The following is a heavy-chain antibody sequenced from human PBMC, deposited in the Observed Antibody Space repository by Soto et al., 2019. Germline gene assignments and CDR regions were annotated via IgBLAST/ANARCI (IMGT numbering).Heavy chain of an antibody. CDR3: ARERSSIAAQGYYYYGMDV. Sequence: QVQLVQSGAEVKKPGSSVKVSCKASGGTFSSYAISWVRQAPGQGLEWMGGIIPIFGTANYAQKFQGRVTITADESTSTAYMELSSLRSEDTAVYYCARERSSIAAQGYYYYGMDVWGQGTTVTVSS. CDR2: IIPIFGTA. CDR1: GGTFSSYA. D-gene: IGHD6-6*01. J-gene: IGHJ6*02. V-gene: IGHV1-69*01.